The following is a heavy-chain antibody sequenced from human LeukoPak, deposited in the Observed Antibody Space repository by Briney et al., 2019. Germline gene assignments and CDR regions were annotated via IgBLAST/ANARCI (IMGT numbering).Heavy chain of an antibody. CDR1: GGSFSGYY. J-gene: IGHJ4*02. V-gene: IGHV4-34*01. CDR3: ASTGLGDTAMVPHDY. CDR2: INHSGST. Sequence: SETLSLTCAVYGGSFSGYYWSWIRQPPGKWLEWIGEINHSGSTNYNPSLKSRVTISVDTSKNQFSLKLSSVTAADTAVYYCASTGLGDTAMVPHDYWGQGTLVTVSS. D-gene: IGHD5-18*01.